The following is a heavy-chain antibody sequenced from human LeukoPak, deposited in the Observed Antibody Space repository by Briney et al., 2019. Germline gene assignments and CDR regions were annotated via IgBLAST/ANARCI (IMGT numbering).Heavy chain of an antibody. D-gene: IGHD2-15*01. CDR1: GYTFTSRG. J-gene: IGHJ4*02. CDR3: ARTCSDASCYHPY. CDR2: ISTHNGNT. Sequence: ASVRVSCKASGYTFTSRGITWVRQAPGQGLEWMGWISTHNGNTNYAERLQGRVTLTTDTSTSTAYMELGSLTSDDTAVYYCARTCSDASCYHPYWGQGTLVTVSS. V-gene: IGHV1-18*01.